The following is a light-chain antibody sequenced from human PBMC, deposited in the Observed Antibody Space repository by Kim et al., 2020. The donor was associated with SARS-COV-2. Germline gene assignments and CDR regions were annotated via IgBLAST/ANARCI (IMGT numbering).Light chain of an antibody. CDR3: QTWDSITVV. CDR1: NIGSKS. Sequence: SYELTQPPSVSVAPGKTARITCGGSNIGSKSVHWYQQKPGQAPVLVIYYDSDRPSGIPERFSGSNSGNTATLTISGTQAMDEADYYCQTWDSITVV. V-gene: IGLV3-21*01. J-gene: IGLJ2*01. CDR2: YDS.